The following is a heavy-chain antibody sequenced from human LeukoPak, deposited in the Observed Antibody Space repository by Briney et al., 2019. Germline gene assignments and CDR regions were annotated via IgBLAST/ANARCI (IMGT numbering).Heavy chain of an antibody. CDR1: GFTISSYA. J-gene: IGHJ4*02. CDR2: ISGSGGST. D-gene: IGHD6-13*01. V-gene: IGHV3-23*01. CDR3: AKDGDSSSWVYFDY. Sequence: GGSLRLSCAASGFTISSYAMSGGRQAPGKGLEGGSAISGSGGSTYYADSVKGRFTISRDNSKNTLYLQMNSLRAEDTAVYYCAKDGDSSSWVYFDYWGQGTLVTVSS.